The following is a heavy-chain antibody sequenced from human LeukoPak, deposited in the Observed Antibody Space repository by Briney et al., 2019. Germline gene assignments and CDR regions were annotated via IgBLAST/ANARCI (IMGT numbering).Heavy chain of an antibody. D-gene: IGHD3-10*01. CDR3: ARDGSGRDFSLDY. CDR2: IRNDGTNI. V-gene: IGHV3-7*04. J-gene: IGHJ4*02. Sequence: GGSLRLSCVASGFDIRHYYISWVRQAPGNGLEWVADIRNDGTNIYNVDSVRGRFTISRDDAKNSLFLQMNSLKDEDTAVYYCARDGSGRDFSLDYWGQGTLVTVSS. CDR1: GFDIRHYY.